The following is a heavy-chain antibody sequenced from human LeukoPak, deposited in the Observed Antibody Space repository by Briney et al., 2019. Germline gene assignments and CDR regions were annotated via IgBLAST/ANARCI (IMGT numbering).Heavy chain of an antibody. CDR1: GGSISSGSYY. Sequence: SQTLSLTCTVSGGSISSGSYYWSWIRQPAGKGLEWIGRIYTSGSTNYNPSLKSRVTISVDTSKNQFSLKLSSVTAADTAVYYCAREVHREEGFDYWGQGTLVIVSS. V-gene: IGHV4-61*02. CDR2: IYTSGST. CDR3: AREVHREEGFDY. J-gene: IGHJ4*02. D-gene: IGHD1-14*01.